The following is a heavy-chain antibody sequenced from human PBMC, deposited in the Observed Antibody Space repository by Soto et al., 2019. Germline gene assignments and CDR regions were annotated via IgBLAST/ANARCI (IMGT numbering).Heavy chain of an antibody. D-gene: IGHD5-18*01. Sequence: QVQLVESGGGVVQPGRSLRLSCAASGFTFSSYGMHWVRQAPGKGLEWVAVIWYDGSNKYYADSVKGRFTISRDNYKNTLYLQMNSLRAEDTAVYYCARGRTTRGYSYGYGDYWGQGTLVTVSS. J-gene: IGHJ4*02. CDR2: IWYDGSNK. V-gene: IGHV3-33*01. CDR3: ARGRTTRGYSYGYGDY. CDR1: GFTFSSYG.